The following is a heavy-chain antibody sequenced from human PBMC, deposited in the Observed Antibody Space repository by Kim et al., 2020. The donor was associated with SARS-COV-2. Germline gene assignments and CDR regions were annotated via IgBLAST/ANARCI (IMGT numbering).Heavy chain of an antibody. V-gene: IGHV3-13*01. D-gene: IGHD2-2*01. CDR3: ARGYCSSTSCVNWYFDL. J-gene: IGHJ2*01. Sequence: VKGRFTISRENAKNSLYLQMNSLRAGDTAVYYCARGYCSSTSCVNWYFDLWGRGTLVTVSS.